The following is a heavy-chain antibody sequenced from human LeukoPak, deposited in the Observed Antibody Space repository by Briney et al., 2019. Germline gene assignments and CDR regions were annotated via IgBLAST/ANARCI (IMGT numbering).Heavy chain of an antibody. J-gene: IGHJ4*02. Sequence: GESLKISLRGSGYSFTTYWYGWVRQMPGKGLEWMGIIYPGDSETSYSPSFQGQVTISADKSISTAYLQWSSLKASDTAMYYCARPQAAMVDYWGQGTLVTVSS. CDR3: ARPQAAMVDY. V-gene: IGHV5-51*01. D-gene: IGHD5-18*01. CDR2: IYPGDSET. CDR1: GYSFTTYW.